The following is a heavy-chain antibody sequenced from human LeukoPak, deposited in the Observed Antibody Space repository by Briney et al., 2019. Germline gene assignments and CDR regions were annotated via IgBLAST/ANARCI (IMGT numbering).Heavy chain of an antibody. V-gene: IGHV3-23*01. CDR3: AKDSAPRGGYFHH. CDR1: GCTFSSYT. Sequence: PGGSLRLSCAGSGCTFSSYTMTWVRQAPGKGLEWVSFITNTADVTGYADSVRGRFTISRDNSKNTLFLQMDSLRAEDSGVYYCAKDSAPRGGYFHHWGQGTLVTVSS. J-gene: IGHJ1*01. CDR2: ITNTADVT. D-gene: IGHD3-10*01.